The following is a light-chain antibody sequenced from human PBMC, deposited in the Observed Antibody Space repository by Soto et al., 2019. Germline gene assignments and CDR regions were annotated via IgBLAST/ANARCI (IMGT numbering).Light chain of an antibody. Sequence: EIVMTQSPATLSVSPGERATLSCRASENIYTNLAWYQQKPGQAPRLLFYGASTRATGLPARFSGTGSGTEFTLTINSLQAEDSEVYYCQQYYNWPRTFGQGTRLEI. CDR3: QQYYNWPRT. CDR2: GAS. V-gene: IGKV3-15*01. J-gene: IGKJ5*01. CDR1: ENIYTN.